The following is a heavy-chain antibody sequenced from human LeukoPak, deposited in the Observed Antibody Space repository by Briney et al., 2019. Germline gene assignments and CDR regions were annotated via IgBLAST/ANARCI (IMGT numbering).Heavy chain of an antibody. CDR1: GFGFSSYG. D-gene: IGHD2/OR15-2a*01. CDR2: ISAYTGQT. J-gene: IGHJ4*02. V-gene: IGHV1-18*04. Sequence: ASVKVSCKASGFGFSSYGINWVRQAPGQRLEWMGWISAYTGQTKYLQKMRGRVTMTTDTSTNTAYMELRSLTSDDTAVYYCARGPGIYVARVFDYWGKGSLVIVSS. CDR3: ARGPGIYVARVFDY.